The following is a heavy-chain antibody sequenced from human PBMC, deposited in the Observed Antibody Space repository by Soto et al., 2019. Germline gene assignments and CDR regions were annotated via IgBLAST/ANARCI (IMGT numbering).Heavy chain of an antibody. CDR3: ARGAKNIYAMDV. CDR2: IKFDGSST. CDR1: GFAFGTYW. Sequence: GGSLRLSCAASGFAFGTYWMHWVRQAPGKGLLWVARIKFDGSSTYSADSVKGRFTISRDDAKNTLYLQMNGLRVDDTAVYYCARGAKNIYAMDVWGQGTTVTVSS. V-gene: IGHV3-74*01. J-gene: IGHJ6*02.